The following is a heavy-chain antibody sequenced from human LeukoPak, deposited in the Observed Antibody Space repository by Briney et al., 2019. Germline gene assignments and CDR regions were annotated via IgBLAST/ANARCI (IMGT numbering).Heavy chain of an antibody. J-gene: IGHJ6*02. CDR2: ISGSGGST. V-gene: IGHV3-23*01. CDR3: ARDQFASAIFGVVTILYYYYYGMDV. CDR1: GFTFSSYA. D-gene: IGHD3-3*01. Sequence: GGSLRLSCAASGFTFSSYAMSWVRQAPGKGLEWVSAISGSGGSTYYADSVKGRFTISRDNAKNSLYLQMNSLRAEDTAVYYCARDQFASAIFGVVTILYYYYYGMDVWGQGTTVTVSS.